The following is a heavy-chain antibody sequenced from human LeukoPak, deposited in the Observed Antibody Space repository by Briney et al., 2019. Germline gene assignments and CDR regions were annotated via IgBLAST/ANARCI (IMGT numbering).Heavy chain of an antibody. CDR1: GDSISSSNSY. CDR2: IYYSGST. Sequence: SETLSLTCTVSGDSISSSNSYWGWIRQPPGKGLEWIGSIYYSGSTNYNPSLKSRVTISVDTSKNQFSLKLSSVTAADTAVYYCARGRRELLSDWFDPWGQGTLVTVSS. J-gene: IGHJ5*02. V-gene: IGHV4-39*07. D-gene: IGHD1-26*01. CDR3: ARGRRELLSDWFDP.